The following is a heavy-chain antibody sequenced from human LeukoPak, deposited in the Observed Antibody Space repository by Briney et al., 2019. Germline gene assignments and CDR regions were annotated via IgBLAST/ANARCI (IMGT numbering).Heavy chain of an antibody. CDR3: ARDRGRDQWLVRLVDY. CDR1: GYTFTSYA. CDR2: INTNTGNP. J-gene: IGHJ4*02. V-gene: IGHV7-4-1*02. D-gene: IGHD6-19*01. Sequence: GASVKVSCKASGYTFTSYAMNWVRQAPGQGLAWMGWINTNTGNPTYAQGFTGRFVFSLDTSVSTAYLQISSLKAEDTAVYYCARDRGRDQWLVRLVDYWGQGTLVTVSS.